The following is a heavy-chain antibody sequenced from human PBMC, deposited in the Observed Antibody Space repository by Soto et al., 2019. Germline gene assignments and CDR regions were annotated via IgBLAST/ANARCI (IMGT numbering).Heavy chain of an antibody. D-gene: IGHD3-3*01. V-gene: IGHV3-30*03. CDR3: ALTRPSARLEDAGSGLEY. CDR2: LSYVGSEE. Sequence: GGSLRLSCAASGFNFGVSGMHWVRQAPGKGLEWLSVLSYVGSEEYYADSVRGRFTISRDNSKNTLFLQMDSLRVDDTGVYYCALTRPSARLEDAGSGLEYWGQGTLVTVSS. J-gene: IGHJ4*02. CDR1: GFNFGVSG.